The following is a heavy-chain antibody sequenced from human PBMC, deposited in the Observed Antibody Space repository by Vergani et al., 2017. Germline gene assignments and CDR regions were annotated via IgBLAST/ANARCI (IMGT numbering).Heavy chain of an antibody. CDR1: GFTFRNYG. D-gene: IGHD2-2*01. Sequence: QVQLVESGGGVVQPGGSLRLSCAASGFTFRNYGMHWVRQAPGKGLEWVAVISYDGSNKYYADSVKGRFTISRDNSKNTLYLQMNSLRAEDTAVYHCAKEGMGYCSSTSCPPHYYYYYMDVWGKGTTVTVSS. CDR3: AKEGMGYCSSTSCPPHYYYYYMDV. CDR2: ISYDGSNK. V-gene: IGHV3-30*18. J-gene: IGHJ6*03.